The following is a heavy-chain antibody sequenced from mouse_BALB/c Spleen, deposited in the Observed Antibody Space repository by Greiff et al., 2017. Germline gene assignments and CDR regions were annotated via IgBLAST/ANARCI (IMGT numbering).Heavy chain of an antibody. J-gene: IGHJ1*01. CDR1: GDSITSGY. CDR2: ISYSGST. D-gene: IGHD2-3*01. CDR3: ARSLLYDGYYVGYFDV. V-gene: IGHV3-8*02. Sequence: EVQLQESGPSLVKPSQTLSLTCSVTGDSITSGYWNWIRKFPGNKLEYMGYISYSGSTYYNPSLKSRISITRDTSKNQYYLQLNSVTTEDTATYYCARSLLYDGYYVGYFDVWGAGTTVTVSS.